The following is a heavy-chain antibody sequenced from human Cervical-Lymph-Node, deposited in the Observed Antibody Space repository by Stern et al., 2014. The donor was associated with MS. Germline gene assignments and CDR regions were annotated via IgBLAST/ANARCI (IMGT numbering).Heavy chain of an antibody. CDR3: ARALDSYGYPFDY. Sequence: QVQLVQSGAEVKKPGSSVKVSCKASGGTFSSYTISWVRQAPGQGLEWMGRIIPILGIANYAQKFQGRVTITADKSTSTAYMELSSLRSEDTAVYYCARALDSYGYPFDYWGQGTLVTVSS. J-gene: IGHJ4*02. CDR2: IIPILGIA. CDR1: GGTFSSYT. D-gene: IGHD5-18*01. V-gene: IGHV1-69*09.